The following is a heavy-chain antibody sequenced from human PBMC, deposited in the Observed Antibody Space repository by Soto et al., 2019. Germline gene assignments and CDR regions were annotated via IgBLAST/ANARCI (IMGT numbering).Heavy chain of an antibody. V-gene: IGHV5-51*01. J-gene: IGHJ3*02. CDR1: GYSFTSYW. CDR3: ARTRTVVPAATDAFDI. CDR2: IYPGDSDT. D-gene: IGHD2-2*01. Sequence: GESLKISCKGSGYSFTSYWIGWVRQMPGKGLEWMGIIYPGDSDTRYSPSFQGQVTISADKSISTAYLQWSSLKASDTAMYYWARTRTVVPAATDAFDIWGQGTMVTVSS.